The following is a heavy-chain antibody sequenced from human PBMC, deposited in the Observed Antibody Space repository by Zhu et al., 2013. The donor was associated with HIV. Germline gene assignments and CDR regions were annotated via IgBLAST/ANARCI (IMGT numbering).Heavy chain of an antibody. V-gene: IGHV1-69*06. CDR3: ARDDIVVVPAATTNGGEGFKRKYYYYGMDV. CDR1: GDSFSSHI. CDR2: IIPIFGTA. D-gene: IGHD2-2*01. Sequence: QVQLTQSGADMKKPGSSVMVSCKVSGDSFSSHIINWVRQAPGQGLEWVGGIIPIFGTANYAQKFQGRVTITADKSTSTAYMELSSLRSEDTAVYYCARDDIVVVPAATTNGGEGFKRKYYYYGMDVWGQGTTVTVSS. J-gene: IGHJ6*02.